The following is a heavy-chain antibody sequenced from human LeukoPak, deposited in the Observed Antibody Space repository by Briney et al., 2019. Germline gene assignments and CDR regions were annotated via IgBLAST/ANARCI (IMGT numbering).Heavy chain of an antibody. D-gene: IGHD2-15*01. CDR3: AKNFGGSCYSALDY. J-gene: IGHJ4*02. V-gene: IGHV3-30*18. Sequence: GGSLRLSCAASGFTFSSYGMHWVRQAPGKGLEWVAVISYDGSNKYYADSVKGRFTISRDNSKNTLYLQMNSLRAEDTALYYCAKNFGGSCYSALDYWGQGTLVTVSS. CDR1: GFTFSSYG. CDR2: ISYDGSNK.